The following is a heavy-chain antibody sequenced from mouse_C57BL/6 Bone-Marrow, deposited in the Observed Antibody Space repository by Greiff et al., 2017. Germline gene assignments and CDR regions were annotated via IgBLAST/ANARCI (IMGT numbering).Heavy chain of an antibody. V-gene: IGHV10-1*01. Sequence: EVQLVESGGGLVQPKGSLKLSCAASGFSFNTYAMNWVRQAPGKGLEWVARIRSKSNNYATYYADSVKDRFTISRDDSESMLYLQMNNLKTEDTAMYYCVSQYYGSSYAMDYWGQGTSVTVSS. D-gene: IGHD1-1*01. J-gene: IGHJ4*01. CDR3: VSQYYGSSYAMDY. CDR2: IRSKSNNYAT. CDR1: GFSFNTYA.